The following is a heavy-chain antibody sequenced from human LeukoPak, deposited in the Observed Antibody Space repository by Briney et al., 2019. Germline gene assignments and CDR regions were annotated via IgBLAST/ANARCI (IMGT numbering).Heavy chain of an antibody. CDR3: AKDGDSSGWIRSPGAEYDMDV. CDR2: ISWDGGST. CDR1: RLNLDAYA. D-gene: IGHD6-25*01. Sequence: PGGSLRLSCAASRLNLDAYAMHWVRHAPGKGLEWVSLISWDGGSTYYADSVKGRFTISRDNRKNSLYLQMNSLRTEDTALYYGAKDGDSSGWIRSPGAEYDMDVWGKGPTVTVAS. J-gene: IGHJ6*03. V-gene: IGHV3-43*01.